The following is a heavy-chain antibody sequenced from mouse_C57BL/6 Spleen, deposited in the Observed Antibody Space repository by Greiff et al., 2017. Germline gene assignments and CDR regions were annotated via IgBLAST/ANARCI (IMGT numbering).Heavy chain of an antibody. D-gene: IGHD1-1*01. CDR1: GYTFTDYY. V-gene: IGHV1-75*01. J-gene: IGHJ4*01. Sequence: QVQLQQSGPELVKPGASVKISCKASGYTFTDYYINWVKQRPGQGLEWIGWIFPGSGSTYYNEKFKGKATLTVDKASSTAYMLLSSLTSEDSAVYFCSRSRLGSSYVGDAMDYWGQGTSVTVSS. CDR3: SRSRLGSSYVGDAMDY. CDR2: IFPGSGST.